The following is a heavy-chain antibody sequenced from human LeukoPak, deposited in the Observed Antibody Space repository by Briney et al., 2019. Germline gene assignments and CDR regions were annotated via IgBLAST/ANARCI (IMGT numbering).Heavy chain of an antibody. CDR3: ARLRSRGRLVVVITTDYYFDY. CDR2: INHSGST. CDR1: GGSFSGYY. D-gene: IGHD3-22*01. V-gene: IGHV4-34*01. J-gene: IGHJ4*02. Sequence: PSETLSLTCAVYGGSFSGYYWSWIRQPPGKGLEWIGEINHSGSTNYNPSLKSRVTISVDTSKNQFSLELSSVTAADTAVYYCARLRSRGRLVVVITTDYYFDYWGQGTLVTVSS.